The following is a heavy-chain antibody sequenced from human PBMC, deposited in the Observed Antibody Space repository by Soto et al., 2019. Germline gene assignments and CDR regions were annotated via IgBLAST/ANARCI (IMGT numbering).Heavy chain of an antibody. V-gene: IGHV3-23*01. J-gene: IGHJ6*02. D-gene: IGHD3-3*01. CDR2: ISGSGAGT. Sequence: SGGSLRLSCTASGFTFSTSAMSWVRQAPGRGLEWVSGISGSGAGTYYADSVKGRFTVSRDNSKNTLYLQMSGLRAEDAAVYYCAKGPTVFGAVISFDYYYGMYVWGQGTPVTVSS. CDR3: AKGPTVFGAVISFDYYYGMYV. CDR1: GFTFSTSA.